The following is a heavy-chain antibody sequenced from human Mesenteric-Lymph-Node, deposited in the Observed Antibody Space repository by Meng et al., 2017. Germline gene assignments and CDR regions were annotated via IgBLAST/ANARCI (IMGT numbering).Heavy chain of an antibody. CDR1: VFTFSTFD. V-gene: IGHV3-23*01. Sequence: EVQVFESGGGWVQPGGSLRTTGAASVFTFSTFDMSWVRQAPGKGLEWFSTITGGGRNTYYADSVKGRFTISRANSKNTLYLQMNSLGAEDTAVYYCAKSLYSVSQTPLDSWGQGTLVTVSS. CDR3: AKSLYSVSQTPLDS. CDR2: ITGGGRNT. J-gene: IGHJ4*02. D-gene: IGHD5/OR15-5a*01.